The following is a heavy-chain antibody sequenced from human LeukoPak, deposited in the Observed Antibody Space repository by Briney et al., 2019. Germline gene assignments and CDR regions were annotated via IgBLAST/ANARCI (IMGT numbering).Heavy chain of an antibody. V-gene: IGHV3-11*03. D-gene: IGHD3-22*01. Sequence: PGGSLRLSCAASGFTFSDYYLSWVRQAPGKGLEWVSFISPSSSYTNYADSVKGRFTISRDNAKNSPYLQMSSLRAEDTAVYYCARLWGGSSGYYYWGQGTLVTVSS. J-gene: IGHJ4*02. CDR3: ARLWGGSSGYYY. CDR1: GFTFSDYY. CDR2: ISPSSSYT.